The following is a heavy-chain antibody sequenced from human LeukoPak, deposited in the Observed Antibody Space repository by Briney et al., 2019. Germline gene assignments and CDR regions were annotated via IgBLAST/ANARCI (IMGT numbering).Heavy chain of an antibody. CDR3: AKALAVAGTSGFDY. CDR2: IIPIFGTA. CDR1: GGTFSSYA. J-gene: IGHJ4*02. Sequence: SVKVSCKASGGTFSSYAISWVRQAPGQGLEWMGGIIPIFGTANYAQKFQGRVTITADKSTSTAYMELSSLRSEDTALYYCAKALAVAGTSGFDYWGQGTLVTVSS. V-gene: IGHV1-69*06. D-gene: IGHD6-19*01.